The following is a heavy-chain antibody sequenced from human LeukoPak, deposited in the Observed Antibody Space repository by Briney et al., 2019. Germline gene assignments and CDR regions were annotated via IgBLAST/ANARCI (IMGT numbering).Heavy chain of an antibody. Sequence: ASVKVSCKASGYTFTSYHMHWVRQAPGQGHEWMGIIYPSGRSIDYAQKFQGRLTITRDTSTSTVYLELSSLRSEDTAVYYCAIAEGEFDYWGQGTLVTVSS. CDR3: AIAEGEFDY. CDR1: GYTFTSYH. CDR2: IYPSGRSI. D-gene: IGHD2-21*01. J-gene: IGHJ4*02. V-gene: IGHV1-46*01.